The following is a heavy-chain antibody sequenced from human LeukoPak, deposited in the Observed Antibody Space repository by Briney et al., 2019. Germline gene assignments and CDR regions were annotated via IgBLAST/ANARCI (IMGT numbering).Heavy chain of an antibody. CDR2: ISGSGGDT. CDR3: ATSSGWYPKYFDY. D-gene: IGHD6-19*01. CDR1: GFTCSSYP. J-gene: IGHJ4*02. V-gene: IGHV3-23*01. Sequence: GGSLRLSCAASGFTCSSYPMSWVRQAPGKGLEWVSAISGSGGDTYYADSVKGRFTISRDNSKNTLDLQMNSLRAEDTALYYCATSSGWYPKYFDYWGQGTLVTVSS.